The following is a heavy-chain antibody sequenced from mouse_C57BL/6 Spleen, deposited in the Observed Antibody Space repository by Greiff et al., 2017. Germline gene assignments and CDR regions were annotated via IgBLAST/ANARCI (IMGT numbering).Heavy chain of an antibody. CDR1: GYTFTSYW. D-gene: IGHD1-1*01. V-gene: IGHV1-69*01. CDR3: ARRDYYGSRYWYFDV. J-gene: IGHJ1*03. CDR2: IDPSDSYT. Sequence: QVQLQQPGAELVMPGASVKLSCKASGYTFTSYWMHWVKQRPGQGLEWIGEIDPSDSYTNYNQKFKGKSTLTVDKSSSTAYMQPSSLTSEDSAVYYCARRDYYGSRYWYFDVWGTGTTVTVSS.